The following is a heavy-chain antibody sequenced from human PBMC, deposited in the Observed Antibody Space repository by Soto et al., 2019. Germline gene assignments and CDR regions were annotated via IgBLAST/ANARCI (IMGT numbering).Heavy chain of an antibody. J-gene: IGHJ6*03. Sequence: ASVKVSCKVSGYTLTELSMHWVRQAPGKGLEWMGGFDPEDGGTIYAQKFQGRVTMTEDTSTDTAYMELSSLRSEDTAVYYCATLTTVTTFYYYYYYMGVWGKGTTVTVSS. V-gene: IGHV1-24*01. CDR2: FDPEDGGT. D-gene: IGHD4-17*01. CDR1: GYTLTELS. CDR3: ATLTTVTTFYYYYYYMGV.